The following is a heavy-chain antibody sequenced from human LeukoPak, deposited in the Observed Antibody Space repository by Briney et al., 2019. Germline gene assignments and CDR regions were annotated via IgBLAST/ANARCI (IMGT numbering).Heavy chain of an antibody. D-gene: IGHD1-26*01. Sequence: GGSLRLSCAASGFTFDDYAMHWVRQAPGKGLEWVSGISWNSGSIVYADSVKGRFTISRDNAKNSLYLQMNSLRAEDTALYYCAKATSGSYKLQYYFDYWGQGTLVTVSS. J-gene: IGHJ4*02. CDR1: GFTFDDYA. CDR3: AKATSGSYKLQYYFDY. V-gene: IGHV3-9*01. CDR2: ISWNSGSI.